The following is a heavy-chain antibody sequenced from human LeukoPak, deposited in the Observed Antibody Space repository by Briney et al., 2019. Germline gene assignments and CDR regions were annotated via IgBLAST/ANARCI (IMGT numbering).Heavy chain of an antibody. CDR3: ARDSIAAAGSPMDV. CDR1: GFTVSSNY. D-gene: IGHD6-13*01. V-gene: IGHV3-53*01. CDR2: IYSGGST. J-gene: IGHJ6*02. Sequence: GGSLRLSCAASGFTVSSNYMSWVRQAPGKGLEWVSVIYSGGSTYYADSVKGRFTISRDNSKNTLYLQMNSLRAEDTAVYYCARDSIAAAGSPMDVWGQGTTVTVSS.